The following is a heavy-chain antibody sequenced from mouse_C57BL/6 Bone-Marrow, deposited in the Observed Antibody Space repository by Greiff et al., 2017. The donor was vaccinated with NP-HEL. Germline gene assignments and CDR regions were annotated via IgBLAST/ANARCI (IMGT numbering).Heavy chain of an antibody. CDR2: IYPSSGNT. D-gene: IGHD1-1*01. Sequence: VQLQQSGAELARPGASVKLSCKASGYTFTSYGISWVKQRTGQGLEWIGEIYPSSGNTYYNEKFKGQATLTADNSYSTAYMELRSLTSEDSAVYFGARERDYYGSRGGFAYWGQGTLVTVSA. V-gene: IGHV1-81*01. CDR3: ARERDYYGSRGGFAY. J-gene: IGHJ3*01. CDR1: GYTFTSYG.